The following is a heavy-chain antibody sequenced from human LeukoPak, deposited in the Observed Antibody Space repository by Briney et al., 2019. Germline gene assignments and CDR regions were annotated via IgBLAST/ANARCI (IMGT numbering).Heavy chain of an antibody. CDR3: AREGYSYGGDY. Sequence: PSETLSLTCTVSGGSISSGSYYWSWIRQPAGKGLEWIGRIYTSGSTNYNPSLKSRVTISVDTSKNQFSLKLSSVTAADTAVYYCAREGYSYGGDYWGQGTLVTVSS. V-gene: IGHV4-61*02. CDR1: GGSISSGSYY. CDR2: IYTSGST. D-gene: IGHD5-18*01. J-gene: IGHJ4*02.